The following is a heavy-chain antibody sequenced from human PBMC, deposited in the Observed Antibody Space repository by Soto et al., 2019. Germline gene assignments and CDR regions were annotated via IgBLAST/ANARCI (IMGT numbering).Heavy chain of an antibody. D-gene: IGHD3-3*01. Sequence: GGSLRLSCAASGFTFSSYGMHWVRQAPGKGLEWVAVIWYDGSNKYYADSVKGRFTISRDNSKNTLYLQMNSLRAEDTAVYYCARDADTRTIFGVVGFDYWGQGTLVTVSS. CDR2: IWYDGSNK. CDR3: ARDADTRTIFGVVGFDY. CDR1: GFTFSSYG. J-gene: IGHJ4*02. V-gene: IGHV3-33*01.